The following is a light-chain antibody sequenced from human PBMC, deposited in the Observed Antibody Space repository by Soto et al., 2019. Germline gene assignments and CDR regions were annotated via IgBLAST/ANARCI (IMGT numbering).Light chain of an antibody. Sequence: QSVLTQPPSASGTPGQRVTISCSGSSSNIGSRTVHWYQQLPGAAPKLLIYSSHQRPSGVPDRFSGSKSGTSASLAISGLQSEDDADYYCAAWDDSLNGVVFGGGTKLTVL. CDR2: SSH. CDR3: AAWDDSLNGVV. V-gene: IGLV1-44*01. CDR1: SSNIGSRT. J-gene: IGLJ2*01.